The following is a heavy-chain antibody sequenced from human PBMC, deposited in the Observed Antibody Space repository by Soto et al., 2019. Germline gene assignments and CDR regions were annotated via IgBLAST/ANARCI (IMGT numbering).Heavy chain of an antibody. J-gene: IGHJ4*02. V-gene: IGHV3-74*01. CDR1: GFTFSSYW. CDR3: ARGMNQRYAVDY. CDR2: IYSDGSST. Sequence: GGSLRLSCAASGFTFSSYWMHWVRQAPGKGLVWVSRIYSDGSSTNYADSVKGRFTISRDNAKNTLYLQMNSLRAEDTAVYYCARGMNQRYAVDYWGQGSLVTVSS. D-gene: IGHD2-8*01.